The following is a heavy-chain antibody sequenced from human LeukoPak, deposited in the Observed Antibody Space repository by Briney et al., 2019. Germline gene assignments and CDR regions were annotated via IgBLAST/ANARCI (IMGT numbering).Heavy chain of an antibody. V-gene: IGHV3-53*01. CDR3: ARGAGVFFDN. CDR2: IYRGGVT. D-gene: IGHD3-10*01. J-gene: IGHJ4*02. Sequence: GGSLRLSCAASGFTVGSNYMNWVRQTPGKGLEWVSVIYRGGVTYYADSVKGRFTISRDNARKSVYLQMNSLRVEDTAVYYCARGAGVFFDNWGQGTLVTVSS. CDR1: GFTVGSNY.